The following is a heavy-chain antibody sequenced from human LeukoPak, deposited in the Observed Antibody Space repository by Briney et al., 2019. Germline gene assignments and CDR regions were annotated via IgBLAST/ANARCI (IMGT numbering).Heavy chain of an antibody. V-gene: IGHV1-46*01. J-gene: IGHJ4*02. CDR3: ARGEETLGQLWFPRDDY. Sequence: ASVKVSCKASGYTFSSYDINWVRQATGQGLEWMGIINPSGGSTSYAQKFQGRVTMTRDMSTSTVYMELSSLRSEDTAVYYCARGEETLGQLWFPRDDYWGQGTLVTVSS. CDR2: INPSGGST. CDR1: GYTFSSYD. D-gene: IGHD5-18*01.